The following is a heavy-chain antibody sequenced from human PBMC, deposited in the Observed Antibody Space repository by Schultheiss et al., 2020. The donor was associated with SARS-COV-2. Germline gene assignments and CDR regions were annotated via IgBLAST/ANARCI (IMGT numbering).Heavy chain of an antibody. CDR3: ASHQFYDYVWGSYYFDH. CDR1: GGSISSYY. V-gene: IGHV4-59*01. Sequence: SETLSLTCTVSGGSISSYYWSWIRQPPGKGLEWIGYIYYSGSTNYNPSHKSRVTISVDTSKNQFSLKLSSVTAADTAVYYCASHQFYDYVWGSYYFDHWGQGTLGTVAS. D-gene: IGHD3-16*01. J-gene: IGHJ4*02. CDR2: IYYSGST.